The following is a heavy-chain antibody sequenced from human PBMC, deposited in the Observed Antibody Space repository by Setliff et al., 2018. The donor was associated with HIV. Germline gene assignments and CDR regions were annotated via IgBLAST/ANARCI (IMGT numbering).Heavy chain of an antibody. Sequence: ASVKVSCKASGYTFTQSDINWVRQATGQSPEWMGWMNPKSGNTGYKQTFQDRITITRDTSINTIHMELKSLTSEDTAVYYCASSGPRDHDFWYDQSRRYFDLWGRGTLVTVSS. V-gene: IGHV1-8*03. J-gene: IGHJ2*01. CDR3: ASSGPRDHDFWYDQSRRYFDL. CDR2: MNPKSGNT. CDR1: GYTFTQSD. D-gene: IGHD3-3*01.